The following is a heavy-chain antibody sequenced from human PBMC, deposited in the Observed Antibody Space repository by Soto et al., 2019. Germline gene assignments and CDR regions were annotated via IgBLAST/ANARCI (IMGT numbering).Heavy chain of an antibody. Sequence: GASVKVSCKASGFTFSSSAVHWVRQARGHRLEWIGWIVVGNSNTNYARGLQERVTITRDMSTSTAYMELSGLRSEDTAVYYCAQHGGNSARNNYYYYYGMDVWGQGTTVTVSS. CDR2: IVVGNSNT. V-gene: IGHV1-58*01. CDR3: AQHGGNSARNNYYYYYGMDV. CDR1: GFTFSSSA. J-gene: IGHJ6*02. D-gene: IGHD2-21*02.